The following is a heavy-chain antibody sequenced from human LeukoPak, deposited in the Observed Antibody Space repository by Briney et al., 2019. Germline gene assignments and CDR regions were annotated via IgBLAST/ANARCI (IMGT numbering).Heavy chain of an antibody. CDR1: GGSISSYY. J-gene: IGHJ3*02. D-gene: IGHD5-24*01. CDR3: ARAPRGDGYNYAFDI. CDR2: IYYSGST. V-gene: IGHV4-59*01. Sequence: SETLSLTCTVSGGSISSYYWSWIRQPPGKGLEWIGYIYYSGSTNYNPSLKSRVTISVDTSKNQFSLKLSSVTAADPAVYYCARAPRGDGYNYAFDIWGQGTMVTVSS.